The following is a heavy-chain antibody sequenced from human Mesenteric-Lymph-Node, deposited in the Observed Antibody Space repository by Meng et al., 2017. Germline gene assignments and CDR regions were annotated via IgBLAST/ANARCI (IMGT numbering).Heavy chain of an antibody. V-gene: IGHV4-39*07. CDR3: ARLLTGYYGSGSEYYFDY. D-gene: IGHD3-10*01. J-gene: IGHJ4*02. Sequence: SETLSLTCIVSGGSISSSSYYWGWIRQPPGKGLEWIGSIYYSGSTYYNPSLKSRVTISVDTSKNQFSLKLSSVTAADTAVYYCARLLTGYYGSGSEYYFDYWGQGTLVTVSS. CDR2: IYYSGST. CDR1: GGSISSSSYY.